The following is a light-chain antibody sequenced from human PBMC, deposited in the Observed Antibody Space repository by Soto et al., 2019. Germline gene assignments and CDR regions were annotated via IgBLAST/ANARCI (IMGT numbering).Light chain of an antibody. J-gene: IGKJ1*01. CDR3: QEYGSSRT. V-gene: IGKV3-20*01. CDR1: QSVSSNY. CDR2: GTF. Sequence: EIVLTQSPGTLSLSPGEKDTLSCRASQSVSSNYLSWYQQKSGQAPRLLIYGTFSRATGIPDRFSGSGSGTDFTLTISRPEPEDFAVYYCQEYGSSRTFGQGTKVDIK.